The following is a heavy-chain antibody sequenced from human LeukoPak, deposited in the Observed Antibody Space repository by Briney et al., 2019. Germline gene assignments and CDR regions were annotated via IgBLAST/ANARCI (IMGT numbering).Heavy chain of an antibody. V-gene: IGHV3-33*08. Sequence: GGSLRLSCAASGFTFSSYAMNWVRRAPGKGLEWVAVIWYDGSNKYYADSVKGRFTISRDNSKNTLYLQMNSLRAEDTAVYYCAREGASGYYYSGYDYWGQGTLVTVSS. J-gene: IGHJ4*02. CDR3: AREGASGYYYSGYDY. CDR1: GFTFSSYA. CDR2: IWYDGSNK. D-gene: IGHD3-22*01.